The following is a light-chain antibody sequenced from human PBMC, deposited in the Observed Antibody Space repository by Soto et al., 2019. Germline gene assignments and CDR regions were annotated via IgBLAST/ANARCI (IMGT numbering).Light chain of an antibody. CDR2: EVS. Sequence: DVVMTQSPLPLPVTLGQPASISCKSSQSLLHSDGKTYFYWYVQKAGQAPQPLIYEVSNRFSGVPERFSGSGSRTDFTLKISRVEADDVGIYYCMQAIDIPWTFGQGTKVDIK. CDR1: QSLLHSDGKTY. J-gene: IGKJ1*01. V-gene: IGKV2-29*03. CDR3: MQAIDIPWT.